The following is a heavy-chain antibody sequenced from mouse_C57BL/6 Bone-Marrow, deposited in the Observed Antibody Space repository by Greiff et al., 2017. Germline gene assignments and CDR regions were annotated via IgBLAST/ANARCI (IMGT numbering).Heavy chain of an antibody. CDR2: ISSGSSNI. D-gene: IGHD2-4*01. CDR3: ARNPFDYDGAWFAY. V-gene: IGHV5-17*01. CDR1: GFTFSDYG. J-gene: IGHJ3*01. Sequence: EVQLVESGGGLVKPGGSLKLSCAASGFTFSDYGMHWVRQAPEKGLAWVAYISSGSSNIYYADTVKGRFTISRDNAKNTLFLQMTSLRSEDTAMYYCARNPFDYDGAWFAYWGQGTLVTVSA.